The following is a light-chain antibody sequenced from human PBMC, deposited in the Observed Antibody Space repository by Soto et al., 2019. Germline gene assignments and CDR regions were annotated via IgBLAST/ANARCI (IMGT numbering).Light chain of an antibody. CDR1: QDIRTS. J-gene: IGKJ4*01. V-gene: IGKV1-12*01. Sequence: DLQMTQSPSSVSASVGDRITITCRATQDIRTSLGWYQQKPGEAPKLLIYLSSTLAAGVPARFSGSGSGTDFTLTISSLQPEDFATYSCQQAHSFPRTFGGGTKVESK. CDR2: LSS. CDR3: QQAHSFPRT.